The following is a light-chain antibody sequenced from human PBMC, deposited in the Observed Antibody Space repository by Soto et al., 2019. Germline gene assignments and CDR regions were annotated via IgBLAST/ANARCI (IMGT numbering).Light chain of an antibody. J-gene: IGKJ1*01. CDR1: QSISTY. Sequence: DIQMTQSPSSLSASVGDRVSITCRASQSISTYLHWYQQKPGKVPRLLIYAASSLQSGVPSRFSGSGSGTDFTLTIRSLQPEDFATYYCQQSYIAPWTFGQGTKVEIK. V-gene: IGKV1-39*01. CDR3: QQSYIAPWT. CDR2: AAS.